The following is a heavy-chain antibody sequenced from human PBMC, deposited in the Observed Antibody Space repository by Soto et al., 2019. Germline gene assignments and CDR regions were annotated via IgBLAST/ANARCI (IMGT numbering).Heavy chain of an antibody. D-gene: IGHD4-17*01. J-gene: IGHJ4*02. Sequence: QVQLVQSGAEVKKPGSSVKVSCKASGGTFSSYAISWVRQAPGQGLEWMGGIIPIFGTANYAQKCQGRVTITEEEATGTAYMELSSRISEETAVYYCARVGYGGKGEYWGQGTLVTVSS. CDR2: IIPIFGTA. V-gene: IGHV1-69*12. CDR1: GGTFSSYA. CDR3: ARVGYGGKGEY.